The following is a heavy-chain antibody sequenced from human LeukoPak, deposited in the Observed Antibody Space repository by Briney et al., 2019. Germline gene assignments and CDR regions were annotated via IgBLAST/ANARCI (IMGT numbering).Heavy chain of an antibody. CDR3: ARDPPYYSSGWYHNNWFDP. D-gene: IGHD6-19*01. J-gene: IGHJ5*02. CDR1: GYTFTGYY. V-gene: IGHV1-2*06. CDR2: INPNSGGT. Sequence: GASVKVSCKASGYTFTGYYMHWVRQAPGLGLEWMGRINPNSGGTNYAQKFQGRVTMTRDTSISTAYMELSRLRSDDTAVYYCARDPPYYSSGWYHNNWFDPWGQGTLVTVSS.